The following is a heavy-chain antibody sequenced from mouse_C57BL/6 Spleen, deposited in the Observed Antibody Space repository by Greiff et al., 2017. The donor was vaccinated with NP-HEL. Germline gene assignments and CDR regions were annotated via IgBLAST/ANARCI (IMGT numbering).Heavy chain of an antibody. V-gene: IGHV1-82*01. CDR1: GYAFSSSW. Sequence: VQLQQSGPELVKPGASVKISCTASGYAFSSSWMNWVKQRPGKGLEWIGRIYPGDGDTNYNGKFKGKATLTADKSSSTAYMQLSSLTSEDSAVYFCARKVALGMDYWGQGTSVTVSS. D-gene: IGHD1-1*01. CDR3: ARKVALGMDY. CDR2: IYPGDGDT. J-gene: IGHJ4*01.